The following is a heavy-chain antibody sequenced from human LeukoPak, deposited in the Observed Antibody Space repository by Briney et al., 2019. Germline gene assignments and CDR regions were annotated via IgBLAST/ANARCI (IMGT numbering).Heavy chain of an antibody. CDR3: AREAGELLWFGEPLVGGMDV. J-gene: IGHJ6*04. Sequence: PGGSLRLSCAASGFTFSSYWMHWVRQAPGKGLVWVSRINSDGSSTSYADSVKGRFTISRDNAKNTLYLQMISLRAEDTAVYYCAREAGELLWFGEPLVGGMDVWGKGTTVTVSS. V-gene: IGHV3-74*01. D-gene: IGHD3-10*01. CDR2: INSDGSST. CDR1: GFTFSSYW.